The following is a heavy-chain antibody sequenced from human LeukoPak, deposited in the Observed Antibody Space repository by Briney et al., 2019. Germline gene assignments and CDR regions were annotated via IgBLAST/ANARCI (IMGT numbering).Heavy chain of an antibody. CDR3: VMQQQLGRLGDY. CDR1: GFTFDHYG. Sequence: GGSLRLSCAVSGFTFDHYGMHWVRQAPGKGLEWVAVISHDGSTIYYADSVEGRFTISRDNSDNTLFLQMNSLRAEDTAIYYCVMQQQLGRLGDYWGQGTLVTVSS. D-gene: IGHD1-1*01. V-gene: IGHV3-30*03. CDR2: ISHDGSTI. J-gene: IGHJ4*02.